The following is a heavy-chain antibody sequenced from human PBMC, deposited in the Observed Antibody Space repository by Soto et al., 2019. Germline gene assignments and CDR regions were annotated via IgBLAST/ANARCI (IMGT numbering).Heavy chain of an antibody. CDR3: AKERVHWNPRHY. Sequence: QVQLVESGGGVVQPGRSLRLSCAASGFTFSSYGMHWVRQAPGKGLEWVAVISYDGSNKYYADSVKGRFTISRDNSKNTLYQQMNSLRAEDTAVYYCAKERVHWNPRHYWGQGTLVTVSS. D-gene: IGHD1-1*01. CDR2: ISYDGSNK. J-gene: IGHJ4*02. V-gene: IGHV3-30*18. CDR1: GFTFSSYG.